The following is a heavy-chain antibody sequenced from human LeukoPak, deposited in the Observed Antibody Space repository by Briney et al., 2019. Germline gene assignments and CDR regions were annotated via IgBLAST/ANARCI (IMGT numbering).Heavy chain of an antibody. CDR2: ISAYNGNT. Sequence: GASVKVSCKASGYSFINHGISWVRQAPGQGLEWMGWISAYNGNTNYAQKFQGRVTMTTDTSTSTAYMELRSLRSDDTAVYYCARVRSIVGARDFDYWDQGTLVTVSS. D-gene: IGHD1-26*01. CDR3: ARVRSIVGARDFDY. CDR1: GYSFINHG. V-gene: IGHV1-18*01. J-gene: IGHJ4*02.